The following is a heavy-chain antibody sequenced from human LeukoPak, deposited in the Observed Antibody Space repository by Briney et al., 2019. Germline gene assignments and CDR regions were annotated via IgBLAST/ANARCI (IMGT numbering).Heavy chain of an antibody. Sequence: GGSLRLSCAASGFTFDDYAMHWVRQAPGKGLEWVSYISSSGSTIYYADSVKGRFTISRDNAKNSLYLQMNSLRAEDTAVYYCARNMVRTDYWGQGTLVTVSS. D-gene: IGHD3-10*01. CDR2: ISSSGSTI. CDR3: ARNMVRTDY. J-gene: IGHJ4*02. CDR1: GFTFDDYA. V-gene: IGHV3-11*01.